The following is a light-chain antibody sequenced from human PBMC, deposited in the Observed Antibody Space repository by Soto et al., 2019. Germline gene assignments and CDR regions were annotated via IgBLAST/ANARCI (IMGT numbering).Light chain of an antibody. CDR3: QQSYNSPQT. V-gene: IGKV1-39*01. CDR2: AAS. Sequence: DIQMTQSPSSLSASVGDRVTITCRASQNIRNYLNWYQQRPGKTPNLLVYAASNLRGGVPSRFSGSGSGTVFTLTINSLQPEDFATYSCQQSYNSPQTFGQGTKVDIK. J-gene: IGKJ1*01. CDR1: QNIRNY.